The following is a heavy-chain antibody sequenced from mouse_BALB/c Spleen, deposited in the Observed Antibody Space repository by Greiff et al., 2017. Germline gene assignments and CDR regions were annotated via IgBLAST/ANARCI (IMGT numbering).Heavy chain of an antibody. CDR2: ILPGSGST. CDR3: ARKDYYCSSDWYFDV. Sequence: VKLVESGAELMKPGASVKISCKATGYTFSSYWIEWVKQRPGHGLEWIGEILPGSGSTNYNEKFKGKATFTADTSSNTAYMQLSSLTSEDSAVYYCARKDYYCSSDWYFDVWGAGTTVTVSS. CDR1: GYTFSSYW. D-gene: IGHD1-1*01. J-gene: IGHJ1*01. V-gene: IGHV1-9*01.